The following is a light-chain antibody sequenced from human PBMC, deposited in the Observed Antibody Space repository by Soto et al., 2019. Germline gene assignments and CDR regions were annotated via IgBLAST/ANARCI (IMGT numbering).Light chain of an antibody. CDR3: HQYNSWPRGT. Sequence: EIVLTQSPGTLSLSPGERATLSCRASQSVDSNYLAWYQQKPGQAPRILIFAASSRATGIPDRFSGSGSGTDFTLTISSLQSEDSAVYYCHQYNSWPRGTFGPGTKVEIK. J-gene: IGKJ3*01. V-gene: IGKV3-20*01. CDR2: AAS. CDR1: QSVDSNY.